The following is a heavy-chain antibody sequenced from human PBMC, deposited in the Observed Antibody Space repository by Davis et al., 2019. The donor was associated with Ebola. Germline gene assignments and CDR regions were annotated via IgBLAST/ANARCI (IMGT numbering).Heavy chain of an antibody. Sequence: TLSLTCTVSGGSISSYYWRWIRQPPGKALEWLALIYWNDDKRYSPSLKSRLTITKDTSKNQVVLTMTNMDPVDTATYYCAHWRTLWGDAEYYFDYWGQGTLVTVSS. CDR1: GGSISSYYW. CDR3: AHWRTLWGDAEYYFDY. J-gene: IGHJ4*02. V-gene: IGHV2-5*01. CDR2: IYWNDDK. D-gene: IGHD3-10*01.